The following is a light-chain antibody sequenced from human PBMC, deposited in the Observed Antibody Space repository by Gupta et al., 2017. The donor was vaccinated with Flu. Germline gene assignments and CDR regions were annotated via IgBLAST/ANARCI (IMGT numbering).Light chain of an antibody. CDR3: NSRDSTDNHQAV. Sequence: SSELTQDPAVSVALGQTVRITCQGDSLRTSSAIWYQQKPGHAPCLVIYDNKIRRSGSPDRFSGSTSGNTASLTITGAQAEEEADYYCNSRDSTDNHQAVFGGGTKLTVL. CDR1: SLRTSS. J-gene: IGLJ2*01. CDR2: DNK. V-gene: IGLV3-19*01.